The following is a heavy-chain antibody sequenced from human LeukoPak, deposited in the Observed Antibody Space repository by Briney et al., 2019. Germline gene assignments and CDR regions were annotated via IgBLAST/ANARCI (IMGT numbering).Heavy chain of an antibody. J-gene: IGHJ3*02. Sequence: GGSLRLSCAASGFTFSSYGMHWVRQAPGKGLEWVAVISYDGSNKYYADSVKGRFTISRDNSKNTLYLQMNSLRAEDTAVYYCANSIRYFDWSPPGIWGQGTMVTVSS. CDR1: GFTFSSYG. CDR2: ISYDGSNK. CDR3: ANSIRYFDWSPPGI. V-gene: IGHV3-30*18. D-gene: IGHD3-9*01.